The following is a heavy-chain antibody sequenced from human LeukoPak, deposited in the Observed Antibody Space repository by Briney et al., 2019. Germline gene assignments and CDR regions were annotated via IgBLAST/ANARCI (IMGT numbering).Heavy chain of an antibody. J-gene: IGHJ5*02. CDR1: GFTVSSNY. Sequence: GGSLRLSCAASGFTVSSNYMSWVRQAPGKGLEWVSVIYSGGSTYYADSVKGRFTISRDNSKNTLYLQMNSLRAEDTAVYYCARDSDYGGKNGCLDPWGQGTLVTVSS. D-gene: IGHD4-23*01. CDR2: IYSGGST. V-gene: IGHV3-53*01. CDR3: ARDSDYGGKNGCLDP.